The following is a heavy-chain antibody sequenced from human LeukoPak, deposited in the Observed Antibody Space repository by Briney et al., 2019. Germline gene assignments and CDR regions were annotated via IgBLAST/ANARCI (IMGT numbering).Heavy chain of an antibody. CDR3: ARGSYYDILTGYQYYFDY. D-gene: IGHD3-9*01. V-gene: IGHV3-53*01. CDR2: IYSGGST. CDR1: GFTVSSNY. J-gene: IGHJ4*02. Sequence: PGGSLRLSCAASGFTVSSNYMGWVRQAPGKGLEWVSVIYSGGSTYYADSVKGRFTISRDNSKNTLYLQMNSLRAEDTAVYYCARGSYYDILTGYQYYFDYWGQGTLVTVSS.